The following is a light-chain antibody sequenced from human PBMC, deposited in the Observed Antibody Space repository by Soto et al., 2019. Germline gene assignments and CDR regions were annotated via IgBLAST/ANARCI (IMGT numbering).Light chain of an antibody. CDR2: TND. Sequence: QSVLTQPPSASGTPGQRVTISCSGSGSNIGSNTVNWYQHLPGTAPKVLINTNDQRPLGVPDRFSGSKSGTSASLAISGLQSDDEADYYCATWDDNLNGPVFGGGTKLTVL. CDR1: GSNIGSNT. CDR3: ATWDDNLNGPV. J-gene: IGLJ3*02. V-gene: IGLV1-44*01.